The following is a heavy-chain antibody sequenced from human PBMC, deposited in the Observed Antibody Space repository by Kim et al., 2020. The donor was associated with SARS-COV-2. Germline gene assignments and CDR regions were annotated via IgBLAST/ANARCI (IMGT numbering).Heavy chain of an antibody. CDR3: ARHRKIYDYVWGSYRFAFDI. Sequence: GESLKISCKGSGYSFTSYWIGWVRQMPGKGLEWMGIIYPGDSDTRYSPSFQGQVTISADKSISTAYLQWSSLKASDTAMYYCARHRKIYDYVWGSYRFAFDIWGQGTMVTVSS. J-gene: IGHJ3*02. CDR2: IYPGDSDT. CDR1: GYSFTSYW. V-gene: IGHV5-51*01. D-gene: IGHD3-16*02.